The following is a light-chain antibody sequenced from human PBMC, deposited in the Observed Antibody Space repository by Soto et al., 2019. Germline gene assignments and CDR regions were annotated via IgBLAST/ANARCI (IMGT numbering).Light chain of an antibody. CDR2: KAS. J-gene: IGKJ4*01. V-gene: IGKV1-5*03. CDR3: QQYNSYPLT. CDR1: QSISSW. Sequence: DIQMTQSPSTLSASVGDRVTITCRASQSISSWLAWYQQKPGQAPTLLIYKASSLASGVPSRFSGSGSGTEFTLTISSLQPDDFAAYYCQQYNSYPLTFGGGTKVEIK.